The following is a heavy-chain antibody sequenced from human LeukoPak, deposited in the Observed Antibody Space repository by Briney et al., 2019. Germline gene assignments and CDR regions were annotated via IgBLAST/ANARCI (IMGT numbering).Heavy chain of an antibody. CDR2: ISSSGTSM. D-gene: IGHD3-22*01. J-gene: IGHJ3*02. V-gene: IGHV3-11*01. Sequence: GGSLRLSCATSGFTFGDYYMSWIRQAPGKGLEWLSYISSSGTSMDYADSVKGRFAISRDNAKNSLYLEMKSLRAEDTAVYYCARDLRITMIVLATFDAFDIWGKGTMVTVSP. CDR3: ARDLRITMIVLATFDAFDI. CDR1: GFTFGDYY.